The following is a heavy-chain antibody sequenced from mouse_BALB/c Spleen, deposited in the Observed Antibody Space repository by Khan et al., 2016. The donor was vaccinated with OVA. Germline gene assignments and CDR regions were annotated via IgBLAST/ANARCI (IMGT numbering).Heavy chain of an antibody. CDR1: GYTFTSYY. J-gene: IGHJ3*01. Sequence: QVQLKQSGAELVKPGASVKLSCKASGYTFTSYYMYWVKQRPGQGLEWIGEINPSNGGTNVNEKFKSKATLTVDKSSSTAYMEVSSLTSEDSAVYYCTRGGYGSLLDYWGQGTLVTVSA. CDR3: TRGGYGSLLDY. CDR2: INPSNGGT. V-gene: IGHV1S81*02. D-gene: IGHD1-1*01.